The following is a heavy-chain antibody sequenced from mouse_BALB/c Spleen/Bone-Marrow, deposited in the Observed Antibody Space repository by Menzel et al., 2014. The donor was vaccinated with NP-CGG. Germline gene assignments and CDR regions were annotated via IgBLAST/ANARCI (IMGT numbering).Heavy chain of an antibody. CDR1: GFNIKDTY. D-gene: IGHD1-1*01. Sequence: VQLQQPGAELVKPGASVKLSCTASGFNIKDTYMHWVKQRPEQGLEWIGRIDPANCNTKYDPKFQGKATVTADTSSDTAYLQLSSLTSEDTAVYYCAYGSSYDYFDYWGQGTTLTVSS. J-gene: IGHJ2*01. CDR2: IDPANCNT. CDR3: AYGSSYDYFDY. V-gene: IGHV14-3*02.